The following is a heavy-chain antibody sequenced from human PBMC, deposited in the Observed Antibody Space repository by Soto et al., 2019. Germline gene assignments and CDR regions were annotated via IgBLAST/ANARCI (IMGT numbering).Heavy chain of an antibody. CDR1: GGSISSGGYY. CDR3: ASSRITMVRGVTEYYYYGMDV. J-gene: IGHJ6*02. Sequence: SETLSLTCTVSGGSISSGGYYWSWIRQHPGKGLEWIGYIYYSGSTYYNPSLKSRVTISVDTSKNQFSLKLSSVTAADTAVYYCASSRITMVRGVTEYYYYGMDVWGQGTTVTVS. CDR2: IYYSGST. D-gene: IGHD3-10*01. V-gene: IGHV4-31*03.